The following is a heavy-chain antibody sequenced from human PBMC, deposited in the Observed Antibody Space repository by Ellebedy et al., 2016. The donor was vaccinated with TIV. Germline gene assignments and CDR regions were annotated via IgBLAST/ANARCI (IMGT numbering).Heavy chain of an antibody. Sequence: ASVKVSCXASGYTFTSYGISWVRQAPGQGLEWMGWISAYNGNTNYAQKLQGRVTMTTDTSTSTAYMELRSLRSDDTAVYYCARDVGGLQLVQLGDYWGQGTLVTVSS. J-gene: IGHJ4*02. V-gene: IGHV1-18*01. CDR2: ISAYNGNT. D-gene: IGHD6-6*01. CDR3: ARDVGGLQLVQLGDY. CDR1: GYTFTSYG.